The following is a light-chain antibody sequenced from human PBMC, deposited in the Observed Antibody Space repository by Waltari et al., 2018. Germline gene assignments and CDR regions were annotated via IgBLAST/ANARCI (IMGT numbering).Light chain of an antibody. Sequence: EVVLTQSPDTLSLSPGERATLSCRASQSVGRSVAWYQQKPGQAPRLLIYDASIRATGIADRFSGSGSGTDFSLTISRLEPEDFAVYYCQKYRSLPATFGQGTKVEIK. CDR3: QKYRSLPAT. CDR1: QSVGRS. V-gene: IGKV3-20*01. CDR2: DAS. J-gene: IGKJ1*01.